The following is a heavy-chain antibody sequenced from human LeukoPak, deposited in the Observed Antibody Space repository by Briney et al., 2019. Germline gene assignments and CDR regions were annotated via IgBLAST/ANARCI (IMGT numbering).Heavy chain of an antibody. CDR3: AREYYDILTGYPYIHY. CDR2: INSDGSST. V-gene: IGHV3-74*01. D-gene: IGHD3-9*01. Sequence: GGSLRLSCAASGFTFRSYWMHWVRQAPGKGLVWVSRINSDGSSTSYADSVKGRFTISRDNAKNTLYLQMNSLRAEDTAVYYCAREYYDILTGYPYIHYWGQGTLVTVSS. J-gene: IGHJ4*02. CDR1: GFTFRSYW.